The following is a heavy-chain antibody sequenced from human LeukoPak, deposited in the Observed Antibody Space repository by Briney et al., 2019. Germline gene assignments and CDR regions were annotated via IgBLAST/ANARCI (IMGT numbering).Heavy chain of an antibody. J-gene: IGHJ4*02. CDR1: GGTFSSYA. D-gene: IGHD1-26*01. CDR2: IIPILGIA. V-gene: IGHV1-69*04. CDR3: ATNSGSYYGADY. Sequence: ASVKVSCKASGGTFSSYAISWVRQAPGQGLEWMGRIIPILGIANYAQKFQGRVTITADKSTSTAYMELSSLRSEDTAVYYCATNSGSYYGADYWGQGTLVTVSS.